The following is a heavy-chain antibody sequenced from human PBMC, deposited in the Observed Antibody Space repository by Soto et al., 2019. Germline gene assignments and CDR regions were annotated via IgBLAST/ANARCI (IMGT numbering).Heavy chain of an antibody. CDR1: GFTFSSYG. Sequence: PGGSLRLSCAASGFTFSSYGMHWVRQAPGKGLEWVAVISYDGSNKYYADSVKGRFTISRDNSKNTLYLQMNSLRAEDTAVYYCAKDFSMTAIPLLAFDIWGQGTMVTVSS. J-gene: IGHJ3*02. V-gene: IGHV3-30*18. D-gene: IGHD2-21*02. CDR2: ISYDGSNK. CDR3: AKDFSMTAIPLLAFDI.